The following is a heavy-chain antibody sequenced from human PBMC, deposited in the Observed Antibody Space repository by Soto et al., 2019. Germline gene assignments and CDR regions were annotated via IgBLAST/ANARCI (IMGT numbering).Heavy chain of an antibody. CDR2: IYYSGST. D-gene: IGHD1-26*01. J-gene: IGHJ4*02. CDR1: GGSVSSGSYY. CDR3: ARASLGDGSDY. Sequence: QVQLQESGPGLVKPSETLSLTCTVSGGSVSSGSYYWSWIRQPPGKGLEWIGYIYYSGSTKYNPFLKSRVTISVDTSKNQFSLKLSSVTAADTAVYYCARASLGDGSDYWGQGTLVTVSS. V-gene: IGHV4-61*01.